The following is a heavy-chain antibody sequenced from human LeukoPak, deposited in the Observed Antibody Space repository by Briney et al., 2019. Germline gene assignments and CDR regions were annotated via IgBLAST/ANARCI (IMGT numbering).Heavy chain of an antibody. D-gene: IGHD3-22*01. CDR2: ISGSGGST. Sequence: GSLRLSCAAAGFTFSSYARSWVRQAPGKGLEWVSAISGSGGSTYYADSVKGRFTISRDNSKNTLYLQMNSLRAEDTAVYYCAKDVYYYDSSGYYYGRLYYYYMDVWGKGTTVTVSS. V-gene: IGHV3-23*01. J-gene: IGHJ6*03. CDR1: GFTFSSYA. CDR3: AKDVYYYDSSGYYYGRLYYYYMDV.